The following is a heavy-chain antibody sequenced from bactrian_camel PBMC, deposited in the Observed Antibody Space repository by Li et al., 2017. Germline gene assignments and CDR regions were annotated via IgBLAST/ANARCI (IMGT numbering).Heavy chain of an antibody. J-gene: IGHJ4*01. D-gene: IGHD2*01. CDR1: VLIYKQSC. V-gene: IGHV3S53*01. CDR3: AADEVDYSGCWFSWPRARGVAM. CDR2: FDSSGSP. Sequence: VESGGGSVQVGGSLRLSCTTSVLIYKQSCMGWFRQAPGKEREAVAAFDSSGSPTYAESAKGRFTVSKDDARNSLYLEMNSLTRDDTAMYYCAADEVDYSGCWFSWPRARGVAMWGQGTQVTVS.